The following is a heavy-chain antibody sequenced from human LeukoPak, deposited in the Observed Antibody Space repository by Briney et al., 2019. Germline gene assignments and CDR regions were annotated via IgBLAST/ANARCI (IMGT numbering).Heavy chain of an antibody. CDR1: LYTLTAYY. D-gene: IGHD2-15*01. CDR3: ARVNAFSSLQLDY. J-gene: IGHJ4*02. V-gene: IGHV1-2*02. Sequence: ASVSVSPAASLYTLTAYYIHWVRQPPGQEREWMGWLNPISGGKSYAQKFQGRVTMTRDTYINTAYMEVNGLRSDDTAVYYCARVNAFSSLQLDYWGQGTPVTVTS. CDR2: LNPISGGK.